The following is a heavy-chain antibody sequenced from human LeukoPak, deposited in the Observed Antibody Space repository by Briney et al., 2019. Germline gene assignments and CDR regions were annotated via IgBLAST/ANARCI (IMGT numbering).Heavy chain of an antibody. Sequence: PSETLSLTCTVSGGSISSYYWSWIRQPPGKGLEWIGCIYYSGSTNYNPSLQSRVTISVDTSKNQLSLKRSSVTAADTAVYYCARGQYSGNDYDYWGQGTLVTVSS. D-gene: IGHD5-12*01. CDR3: ARGQYSGNDYDY. CDR1: GGSISSYY. CDR2: IYYSGST. J-gene: IGHJ4*02. V-gene: IGHV4-59*01.